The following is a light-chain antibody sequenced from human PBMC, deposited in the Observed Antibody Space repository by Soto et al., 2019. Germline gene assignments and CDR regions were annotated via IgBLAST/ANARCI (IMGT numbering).Light chain of an antibody. CDR2: DAS. Sequence: EIVLTQSPATLSLSPGERATLCCRASQSVSSYLAWYQQKPGQAPRLLIYDASNRATGIPARFSGSGSGTDFTLTISSLEPEDFAVYYCQQRSNWPGTFGQGTKLEIK. V-gene: IGKV3-11*01. CDR3: QQRSNWPGT. J-gene: IGKJ2*01. CDR1: QSVSSY.